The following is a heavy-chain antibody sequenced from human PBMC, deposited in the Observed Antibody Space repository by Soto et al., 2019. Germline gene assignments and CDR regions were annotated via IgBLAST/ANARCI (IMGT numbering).Heavy chain of an antibody. Sequence: TSETLSLTCIVSCESISSSSYYCGWIREPAGKGLEWIGSIYHSGRTYYNPSLKSRVSISIDTSKNQFSLKLSSLTAADKALYYCARQRTTVVTQAYFQYGRKGGLVT. CDR2: IYHSGRT. J-gene: IGHJ4*02. V-gene: IGHV4-39*01. CDR1: CESISSSSYY. D-gene: IGHD2-21*02. CDR3: ARQRTTVVTQAYFQY.